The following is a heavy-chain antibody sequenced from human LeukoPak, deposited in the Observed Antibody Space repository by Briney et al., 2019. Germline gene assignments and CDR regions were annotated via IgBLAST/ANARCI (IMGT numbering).Heavy chain of an antibody. CDR1: GFTFRTYG. CDR2: IWYDGSNK. J-gene: IGHJ4*02. V-gene: IGHV3-33*06. Sequence: PGRSLRLSCGASGFTFRTYGMHWVRQAPGKGLEWVAIIWYDGSNKYYADSVKGRFTISRDNSKNMVYLQMNSLRAEDTAVYYCAKGGLAAAGINYWGQGTLVTVS. D-gene: IGHD6-13*01. CDR3: AKGGLAAAGINY.